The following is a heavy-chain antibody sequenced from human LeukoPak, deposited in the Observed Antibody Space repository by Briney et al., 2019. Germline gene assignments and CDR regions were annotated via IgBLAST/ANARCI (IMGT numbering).Heavy chain of an antibody. Sequence: PGGSLRLSCAASGFTFSSYEMNWVRQAPGKGLEWVSYISSSGSTIYYADSVKGRFTISRDKAKNSLYLQMNSLRAEDTAVYYCARVSAGAKGGYWGQGTLVTVSS. V-gene: IGHV3-48*03. CDR3: ARVSAGAKGGY. J-gene: IGHJ4*02. CDR1: GFTFSSYE. CDR2: ISSSGSTI. D-gene: IGHD1-26*01.